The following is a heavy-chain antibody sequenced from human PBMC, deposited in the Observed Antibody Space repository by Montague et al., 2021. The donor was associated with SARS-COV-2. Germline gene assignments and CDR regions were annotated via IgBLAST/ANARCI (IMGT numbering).Heavy chain of an antibody. CDR2: TSTAGKN. V-gene: IGHV4-61*02. J-gene: IGHJ4*02. D-gene: IGHD3-10*01. Sequence: IRRTSTAGKNHYSPSLKSRVTISVDTSKNQFSLKLDSMTAADTALYYCTSGGSKFGTEFDYWGQGTLVTVAS. CDR3: TSGGSKFGTEFDY.